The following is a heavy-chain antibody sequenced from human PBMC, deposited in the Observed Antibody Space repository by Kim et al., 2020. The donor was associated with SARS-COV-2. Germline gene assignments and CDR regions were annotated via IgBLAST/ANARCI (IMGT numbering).Heavy chain of an antibody. CDR2: IYYSGST. J-gene: IGHJ1*01. D-gene: IGHD6-13*01. V-gene: IGHV4-31*03. CDR1: GGSISSGGYY. CDR3: ASESAAGTYFQH. Sequence: SETLSLTCTVSGGSISSGGYYWSWIRQHPGKGLEWIGYIYYSGSTYYNPSLKSRVTISVDTSKNQFSLKLSSVTAADTAVYYCASESAAGTYFQHWGQGTLVTVSS.